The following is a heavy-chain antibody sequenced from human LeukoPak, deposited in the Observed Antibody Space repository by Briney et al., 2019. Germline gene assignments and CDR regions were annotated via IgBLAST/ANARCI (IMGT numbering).Heavy chain of an antibody. Sequence: PGGSLRLSCAASKFTFSSYGMHWVRQAPGKGLEWVAVISYDGSNKYYADSVKGRFTISRDNSKNTLYLQMNSLRAEDTAVYYCAGEEMATIRFYFDYWGQGTLVTVSS. CDR1: KFTFSSYG. J-gene: IGHJ4*02. CDR3: AGEEMATIRFYFDY. D-gene: IGHD5-24*01. CDR2: ISYDGSNK. V-gene: IGHV3-30*19.